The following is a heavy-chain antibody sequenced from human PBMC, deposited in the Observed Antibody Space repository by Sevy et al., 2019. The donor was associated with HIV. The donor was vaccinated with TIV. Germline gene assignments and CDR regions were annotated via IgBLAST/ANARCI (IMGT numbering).Heavy chain of an antibody. CDR2: ISSSSSYI. D-gene: IGHD3-10*01. Sequence: GGSLRLSCAASGFTSSSYSMNWVRQAPGKGLEWVSSISSSSSYIYYADSVKGRFTISRDNAKNSLYLQMNSLRAEDTAVYYCARDQGKELWFGVNAFDIWGQGTMVTVSS. J-gene: IGHJ3*02. CDR1: GFTSSSYS. CDR3: ARDQGKELWFGVNAFDI. V-gene: IGHV3-21*01.